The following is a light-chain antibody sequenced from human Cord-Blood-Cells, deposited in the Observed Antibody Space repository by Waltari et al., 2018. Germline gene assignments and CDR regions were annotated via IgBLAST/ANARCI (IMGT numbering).Light chain of an antibody. CDR2: KAS. Sequence: DIQMTQSPSTLSASVGDRVTITCRASQSISSWLAWYQQKPGKAPKLLIYKASSLESGVPSRFSGSGSGTEFTLTISSLQPDDFATYYCQQYNRDMYTFGQGTKLEIE. V-gene: IGKV1-5*03. CDR3: QQYNRDMYT. J-gene: IGKJ2*01. CDR1: QSISSW.